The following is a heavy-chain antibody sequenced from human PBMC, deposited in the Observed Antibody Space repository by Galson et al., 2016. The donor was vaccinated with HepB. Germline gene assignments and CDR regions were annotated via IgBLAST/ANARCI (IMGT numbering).Heavy chain of an antibody. V-gene: IGHV4-4*07. CDR3: AREQLERPNWFDP. J-gene: IGHJ5*02. D-gene: IGHD1-1*01. CDR1: GVSVTHFY. CDR2: IFSSGGS. Sequence: ETLSLTCTVSGVSVTHFYWSWLRQPAGKGLEWIGRIFSSGGSIYNPSLRSRVTMSVDTSKNQFSLKLKSVTAADTAVYYCAREQLERPNWFDPWGQGTLVIVSS.